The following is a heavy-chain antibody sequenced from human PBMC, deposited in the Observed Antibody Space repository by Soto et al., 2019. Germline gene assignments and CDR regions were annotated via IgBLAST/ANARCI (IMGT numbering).Heavy chain of an antibody. CDR2: IHPNSGGT. Sequence: ASVKVSCKASGYIFTGYYLHWVRQAPGQGLEWMGWIHPNSGGTNYAQKFQGRVTMTRDTSISTAYMELSRLRSDDTAIYYCAKDVEWLRFGAFDYWGQGTLVTVSS. CDR1: GYIFTGYY. CDR3: AKDVEWLRFGAFDY. V-gene: IGHV1-2*02. J-gene: IGHJ4*02. D-gene: IGHD5-12*01.